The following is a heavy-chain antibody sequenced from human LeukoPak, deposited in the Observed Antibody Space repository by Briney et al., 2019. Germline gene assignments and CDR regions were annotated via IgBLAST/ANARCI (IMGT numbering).Heavy chain of an antibody. CDR1: GFSFSGSA. J-gene: IGHJ5*02. V-gene: IGHV3-73*01. CDR2: IRSRANSYVT. CDR3: AKVPGYSYGHNWFDP. Sequence: GGSLKLSCAASGFSFSGSAMHWVRQASGKGLEWVGRIRSRANSYVTVYAASMEGRFTISRDDSKNTAYLEMNSLKTEDTAVYYCAKVPGYSYGHNWFDPWGQGTLVTVSS. D-gene: IGHD5-18*01.